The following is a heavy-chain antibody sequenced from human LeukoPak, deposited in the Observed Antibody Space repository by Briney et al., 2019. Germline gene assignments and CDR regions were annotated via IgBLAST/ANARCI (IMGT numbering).Heavy chain of an antibody. Sequence: PGGSLRLSCGASGFTFSSHGMHWVRQAPGKGLEWVAVVSAAGGTTYYADSVKGRFTISRDNAKNSLYLQMNSLRAEDTAVYYCARSCSGGSCYSRRVYYYYYYGMDVWGQGTTVTVSS. CDR2: VSAAGGTT. V-gene: IGHV3-30*03. CDR1: GFTFSSHG. CDR3: ARSCSGGSCYSRRVYYYYYYGMDV. J-gene: IGHJ6*02. D-gene: IGHD2-15*01.